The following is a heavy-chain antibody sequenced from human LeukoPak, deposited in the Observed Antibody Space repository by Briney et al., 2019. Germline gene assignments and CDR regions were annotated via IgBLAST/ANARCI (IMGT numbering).Heavy chain of an antibody. D-gene: IGHD1-7*01. CDR3: AKVPSRNWDWGNIFDY. CDR2: ISGSGGST. Sequence: GGSLRLSCAASGFTFNNYWMTWFRQAPGKGLEWVSAISGSGGSTYYADSVKGRFTISRDNSKNTLYLQMNSLRAEDTAVYYCAKVPSRNWDWGNIFDYWGQGTLVTVSS. V-gene: IGHV3-23*01. J-gene: IGHJ4*02. CDR1: GFTFNNYW.